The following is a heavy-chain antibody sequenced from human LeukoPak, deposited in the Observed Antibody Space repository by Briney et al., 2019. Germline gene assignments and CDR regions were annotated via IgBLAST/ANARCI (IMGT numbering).Heavy chain of an antibody. CDR2: IYYSGST. CDR3: ARDHTAMAIDY. J-gene: IGHJ4*02. CDR1: GGSISSSSYS. V-gene: IGHV4-39*07. D-gene: IGHD5-18*01. Sequence: SETLSLTCTVSGGSISSSSYSWGWIRQPPGKGLEWIGSIYYSGSTNYNPSLKSRVTISVDTSKNQFSLKLSSVTAADTAVYYCARDHTAMAIDYWGQGTLVTVSS.